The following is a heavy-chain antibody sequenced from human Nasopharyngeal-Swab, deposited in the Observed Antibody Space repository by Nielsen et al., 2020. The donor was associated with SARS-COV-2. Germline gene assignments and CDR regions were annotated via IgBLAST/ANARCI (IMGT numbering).Heavy chain of an antibody. CDR3: AHNRIGYYYYMDV. Sequence: GESLKISCAASGFSLSSYEMNWVRQAPGKELEWVSYIGSFGSTIYSDSVKGRITVSRDNAKNSLYLQMNSLRAEDTAVYYCAHNRIGYYYYMDVWGKGTTVTVSS. D-gene: IGHD1-1*01. J-gene: IGHJ6*03. V-gene: IGHV3-48*03. CDR1: GFSLSSYE. CDR2: IGSFGSTI.